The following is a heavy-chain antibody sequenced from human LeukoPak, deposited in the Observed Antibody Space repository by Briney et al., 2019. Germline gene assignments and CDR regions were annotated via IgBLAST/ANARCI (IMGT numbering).Heavy chain of an antibody. Sequence: SETLSLTCTVSSGSISTSSYCWGWIRQPPGKGLEWIGSISYSGATYYNPSLKSRVTISVDTSNNQFSLRLTSVTAADTAVYFCARHPSSAWHADYWGHGTLVTVSS. CDR2: ISYSGAT. CDR1: SGSISTSSYC. D-gene: IGHD6-25*01. CDR3: ARHPSSAWHADY. V-gene: IGHV4-39*01. J-gene: IGHJ4*01.